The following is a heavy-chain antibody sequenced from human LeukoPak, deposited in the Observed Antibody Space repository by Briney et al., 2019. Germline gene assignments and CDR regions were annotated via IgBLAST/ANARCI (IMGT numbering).Heavy chain of an antibody. CDR2: ISGSGGST. CDR1: GFTFSSYA. D-gene: IGHD3-16*02. Sequence: GGSLRLSCAASGFTFSSYAMSWVRQAPGKGLEWVSAISGSGGSTYYADSVKGRFTISRDNAKNSLYLQMNSLRAEDTAVYYCAREGGYRKAPYYFDYWGQGTLVTVSS. CDR3: AREGGYRKAPYYFDY. J-gene: IGHJ4*02. V-gene: IGHV3-23*01.